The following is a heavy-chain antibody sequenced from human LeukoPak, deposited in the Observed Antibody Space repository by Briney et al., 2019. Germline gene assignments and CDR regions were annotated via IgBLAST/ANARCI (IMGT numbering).Heavy chain of an antibody. Sequence: GGSLRLSCAASGFTFSNYGMHWVRQAPGKGLEWVAIVSYDGGSKYYADSVKGRFTISRDNSKNTLYLQMNSLRAEDTALYYCAKDGSSSTSFDYWGQGTLVTVSS. CDR2: VSYDGGSK. D-gene: IGHD2-2*01. CDR3: AKDGSSSTSFDY. J-gene: IGHJ4*02. V-gene: IGHV3-30*18. CDR1: GFTFSNYG.